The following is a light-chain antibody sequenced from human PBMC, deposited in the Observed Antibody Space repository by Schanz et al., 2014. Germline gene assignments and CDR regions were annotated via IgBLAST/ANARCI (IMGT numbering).Light chain of an antibody. V-gene: IGLV2-8*01. J-gene: IGLJ3*02. CDR3: ASFGGSRV. CDR2: EVT. CDR1: SSDVGGYNY. Sequence: QSVLTQPASVSGSPGQSITISCTGTSSDVGGYNYVSWYQQHPGKAPKLMISEVTKRPSGVPDRFSGSKSGNTASLTVSGLQAEDEADYYCASFGGSRVFGGGTKLTVL.